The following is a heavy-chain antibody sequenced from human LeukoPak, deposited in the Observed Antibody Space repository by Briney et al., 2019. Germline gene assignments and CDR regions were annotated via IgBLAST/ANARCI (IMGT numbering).Heavy chain of an antibody. Sequence: SQTLSLTCTVSGGSISSGAYYWSWVRQHPGKGLEWIGYIYYGGSTYYNPSLTSRVTISADTSKNQFSLKLSSVTAADTAVYYCARGGSGEGYWGQGTLVTVSS. CDR3: ARGGSGEGY. CDR2: IYYGGST. J-gene: IGHJ4*02. V-gene: IGHV4-31*03. CDR1: GGSISSGAYY. D-gene: IGHD3-10*01.